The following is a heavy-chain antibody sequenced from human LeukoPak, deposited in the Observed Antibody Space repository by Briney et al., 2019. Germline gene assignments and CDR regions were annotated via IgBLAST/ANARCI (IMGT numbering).Heavy chain of an antibody. CDR2: ISAYNGDT. CDR1: GNTLTNEG. J-gene: IGHJ5*02. V-gene: IGHV1-18*01. CDR3: ARDACISCGGDCCHDP. Sequence: PTVKHSCKADGNTLTNEGVRRLRQVPGQGHKWMAWISAYNGDTRYAQKFQGRVTLTTDTSTTTAYMELRNLRSDDTAVYYCARDACISCGGDCCHDPWGQGTLVTGSS. D-gene: IGHD2-21*02.